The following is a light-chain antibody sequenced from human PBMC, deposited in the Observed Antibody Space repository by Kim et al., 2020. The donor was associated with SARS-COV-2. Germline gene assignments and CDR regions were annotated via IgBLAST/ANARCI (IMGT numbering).Light chain of an antibody. CDR1: SSDIGGYNY. Sequence: QSALTQPASVSGSPGQSITISCTGTSSDIGGYNYVSWYQQYPGKAPKLLIYDVTKRPSGVSNRFSGSKSGITASLTISGLQAEDEADYYCSSSASSSTYVFGIGTKVTVL. CDR2: DVT. J-gene: IGLJ1*01. CDR3: SSSASSSTYV. V-gene: IGLV2-14*01.